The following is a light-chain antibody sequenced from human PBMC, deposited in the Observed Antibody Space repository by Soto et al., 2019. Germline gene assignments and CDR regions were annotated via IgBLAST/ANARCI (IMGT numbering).Light chain of an antibody. J-gene: IGKJ2*01. CDR2: GAS. CDR1: QSVNSD. V-gene: IGKV3-15*01. Sequence: EIVLTQSPATLSVPPGNRATLSCRASQSVNSDLAWYQQKPGQAPRLLIYGASTRATGTPTRFSGSGSGTEFTLTISSLQSEDFAVYFCQQYNNWPPYTFGQGTKLEIK. CDR3: QQYNNWPPYT.